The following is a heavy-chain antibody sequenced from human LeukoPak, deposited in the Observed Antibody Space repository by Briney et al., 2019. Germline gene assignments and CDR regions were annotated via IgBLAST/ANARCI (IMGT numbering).Heavy chain of an antibody. V-gene: IGHV3-64*01. Sequence: GGSLRLSCAASGFTFSSYAMHWVRQAPGKGLEYVSAISSNGGSTYYANSLKGRFTIYRDNSKNTLYLQMGLLRAQDMAVFSFARDSSTAMATYYFDYWGQGTMVTVSS. CDR3: ARDSSTAMATYYFDY. CDR2: ISSNGGST. CDR1: GFTFSSYA. J-gene: IGHJ4*02. D-gene: IGHD5-18*01.